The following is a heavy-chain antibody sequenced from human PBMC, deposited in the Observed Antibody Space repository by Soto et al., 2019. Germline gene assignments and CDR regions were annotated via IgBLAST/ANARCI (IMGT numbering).Heavy chain of an antibody. Sequence: QVQLQESGPGLVKPSETLSLTCTVSGGSISSYYWTWIRQTPGKGLEWIGYIYYSGSTNYNPSLKSRVTISLDTSKNQISLNLNSVTSADTAVYLCARRVAAAPMYAFDIWGQGTMVTVSS. V-gene: IGHV4-59*01. CDR3: ARRVAAAPMYAFDI. J-gene: IGHJ3*02. D-gene: IGHD6-13*01. CDR1: GGSISSYY. CDR2: IYYSGST.